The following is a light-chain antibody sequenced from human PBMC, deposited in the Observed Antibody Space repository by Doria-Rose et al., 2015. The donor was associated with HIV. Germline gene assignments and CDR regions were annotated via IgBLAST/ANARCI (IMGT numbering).Light chain of an antibody. V-gene: IGKV1-5*03. CDR3: QQYSNYSSS. Sequence: TQSPSTLSASVGDRVTITCRASQSVSDWLAWYQQKPGKAPNLLIYKASSLESGVPSRFSGSGSGTEFTLTISSLQPDDFATYYCQQYSNYSSSFGQGTKLEIK. CDR1: QSVSDW. J-gene: IGKJ2*03. CDR2: KAS.